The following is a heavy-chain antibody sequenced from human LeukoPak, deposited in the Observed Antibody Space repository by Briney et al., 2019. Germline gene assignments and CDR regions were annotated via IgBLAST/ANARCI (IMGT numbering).Heavy chain of an antibody. CDR3: ARGIAAAGPHWFDP. J-gene: IGHJ5*02. CDR2: IYCSGST. D-gene: IGHD6-13*01. CDR1: GGSISSGGYY. V-gene: IGHV4-31*03. Sequence: SETLSLTCTVSGGSISSGGYYWSWIRQHPGKGLEWIGYIYCSGSTYYNPSLKSRVTISVDTSKNQFSLKLSSVTAADTAVYYCARGIAAAGPHWFDPWGQGTLVTVSS.